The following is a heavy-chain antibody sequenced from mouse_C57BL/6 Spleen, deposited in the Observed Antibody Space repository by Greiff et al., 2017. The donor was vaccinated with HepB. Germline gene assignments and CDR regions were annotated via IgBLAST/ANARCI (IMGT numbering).Heavy chain of an antibody. CDR3: THSSGSYFDY. J-gene: IGHJ2*01. CDR1: GFNIKDDY. CDR2: IDPENGDT. V-gene: IGHV14-4*01. D-gene: IGHD3-2*02. Sequence: EVQLQQSGAELVRPGASVKLSCTASGFNIKDDYMHWVKQRPEQGLEWIGWIDPENGDTEYASKFQGKATITADTSSNTAYLQLSSLTSADTAVYFCTHSSGSYFDYWGQGTTLTVSS.